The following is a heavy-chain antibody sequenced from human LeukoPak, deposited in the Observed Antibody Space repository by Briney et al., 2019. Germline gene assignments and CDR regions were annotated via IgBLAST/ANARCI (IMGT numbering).Heavy chain of an antibody. CDR3: ARGLGIAVAPDH. CDR1: GFTFSIYG. D-gene: IGHD6-19*01. J-gene: IGHJ4*02. V-gene: IGHV3-30-3*01. CDR2: ISFDGGNK. Sequence: GGSLRLSCVASGFTFSIYGLHWVRQAPGQGLEWVAVISFDGGNKYYADSVKGRFTISRDNSKNTVYLQMNSLKPGDTAVYYCARGLGIAVAPDHWGQGTLVTVSS.